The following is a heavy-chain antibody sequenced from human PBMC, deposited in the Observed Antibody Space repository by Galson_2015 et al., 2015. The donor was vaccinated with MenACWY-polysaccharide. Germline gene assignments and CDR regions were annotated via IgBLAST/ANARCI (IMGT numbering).Heavy chain of an antibody. D-gene: IGHD3-16*01. CDR3: ARDTGGSDY. V-gene: IGHV3-21*01. Sequence: SLRLSCAASGFSFSDYYMNWVRQAPGKGLEWVSIISSSASYIYYADSVKGRFTISSDNAKNSLYLQMNSLRAEDTAIYYCARDTGGSDYWGQGSLFTVSS. CDR1: GFSFSDYY. CDR2: ISSSASYI. J-gene: IGHJ4*02.